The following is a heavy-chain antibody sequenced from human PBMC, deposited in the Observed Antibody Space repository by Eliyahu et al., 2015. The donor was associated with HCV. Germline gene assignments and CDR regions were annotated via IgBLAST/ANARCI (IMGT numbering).Heavy chain of an antibody. CDR3: ARRGCSGESCYAIYHYYGMDV. CDR1: GDSISSSSYY. J-gene: IGHJ6*02. Sequence: QLQLQESGPGLVKPSETLSLTCTVSGDSISSSSYYWGWIRQPPGKGLEWIGSINYSGSTYYNPSLKSRVTISVDTSKNQLSLKLSSVTAADTAVYYCARRGCSGESCYAIYHYYGMDVWGQGTTVTVSS. D-gene: IGHD2-15*01. CDR2: INYSGST. V-gene: IGHV4-39*01.